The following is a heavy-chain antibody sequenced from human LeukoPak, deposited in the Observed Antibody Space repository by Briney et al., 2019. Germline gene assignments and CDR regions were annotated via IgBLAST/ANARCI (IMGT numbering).Heavy chain of an antibody. D-gene: IGHD3-3*01. Sequence: SETLSLTCTVSGGSISSYYWSWIRQPPGKGLEWIGYIYYSGSTNYNPSLKSRVTISVDTSKNQFSLKLSSVTAADTAVYYCARDVRLSFGAFDIWGQGTMVIVSS. J-gene: IGHJ3*02. CDR3: ARDVRLSFGAFDI. CDR2: IYYSGST. CDR1: GGSISSYY. V-gene: IGHV4-59*01.